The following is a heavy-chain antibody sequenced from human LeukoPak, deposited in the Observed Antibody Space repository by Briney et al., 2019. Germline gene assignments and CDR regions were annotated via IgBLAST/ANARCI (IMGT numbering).Heavy chain of an antibody. J-gene: IGHJ6*03. D-gene: IGHD6-19*01. CDR3: ARVGSSGRNYYYYYMDV. V-gene: IGHV4-39*07. CDR1: GGSISSSSYY. CDR2: IYYSGST. Sequence: KTSETLSLTCTVSGGSISSSSYYWGWIRQPPGKGLEWIGSIYYSGSTYYNPSLKSRVTISVDTSKNQFSLKLSSVTAADTAVYYCARVGSSGRNYYYYYMDVWGKGTTVTISS.